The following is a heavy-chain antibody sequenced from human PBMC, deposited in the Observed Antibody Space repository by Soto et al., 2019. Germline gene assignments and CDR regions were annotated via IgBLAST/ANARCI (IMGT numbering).Heavy chain of an antibody. Sequence: GGSLRLSCAGSGFTFSRHGMHWVRQAPGKGLEWVAVSSYDGTNQDYADSVKGRFTISRDNSKNTLYLQMNNLRSEDTAVYYCAKDRSATYFYYGMDVWGQGTTVTVSS. J-gene: IGHJ6*02. D-gene: IGHD1-26*01. CDR2: SSYDGTNQ. CDR3: AKDRSATYFYYGMDV. CDR1: GFTFSRHG. V-gene: IGHV3-30*18.